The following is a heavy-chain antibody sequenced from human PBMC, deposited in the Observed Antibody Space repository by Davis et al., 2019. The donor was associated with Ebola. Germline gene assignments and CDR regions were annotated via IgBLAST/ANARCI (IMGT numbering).Heavy chain of an antibody. CDR2: IYHSGST. J-gene: IGHJ5*02. D-gene: IGHD3-10*01. Sequence: SETLSLTCAVSAFSISSSNWWSWVRQPPGQGLEWIGEIYHSGSTNYNPSLKSRVTISVDKSKNQFSLKLSSVTAADTAVYYCARDLSYYYGSGSGFDPWGQGTLVTVSS. V-gene: IGHV4-4*02. CDR3: ARDLSYYYGSGSGFDP. CDR1: AFSISSSNW.